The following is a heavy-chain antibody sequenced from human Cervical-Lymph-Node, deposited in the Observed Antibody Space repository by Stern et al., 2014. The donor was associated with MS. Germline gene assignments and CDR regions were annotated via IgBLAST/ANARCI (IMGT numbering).Heavy chain of an antibody. D-gene: IGHD3-10*01. J-gene: IGHJ6*02. CDR3: ARTSLRKVRGVKYHNGLDV. V-gene: IGHV3-30*01. CDR1: GFTFSTYA. CDR2: TSYDGSNQ. Sequence: VQLVESGGGVVQPGRSLRLSCAASGFTFSTYAMSWVRQAPVKGLEWVAITSYDGSNQYYADSVKGRFTISRDNSNNTLYPQLNSLRPEDTAIYYCARTSLRKVRGVKYHNGLDVWGQGTTVTVSS.